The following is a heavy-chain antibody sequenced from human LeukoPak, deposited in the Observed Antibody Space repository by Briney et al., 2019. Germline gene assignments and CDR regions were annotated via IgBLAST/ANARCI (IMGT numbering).Heavy chain of an antibody. D-gene: IGHD4-17*01. CDR2: IYSGGST. J-gene: IGHJ3*02. V-gene: IGHV3-66*04. CDR3: ARRTTVTTLDI. Sequence: PGGSLRLSCAASGFSFRSYWMHWVRQAPGKGLEWVSAIYSGGSTYYADSVKGRFTISRDNSKNTLYLQMNSLRAEDTAVYYCARRTTVTTLDIWGQGTMVTVSS. CDR1: GFSFRSYW.